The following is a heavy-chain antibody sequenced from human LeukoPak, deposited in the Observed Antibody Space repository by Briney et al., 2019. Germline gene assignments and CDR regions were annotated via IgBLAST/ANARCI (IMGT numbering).Heavy chain of an antibody. Sequence: GGSLRLSCAAPGFLFHNYAIHWVRPAAGKGLEWVSYIGGNSYDTTYSDSVKGRFTISRDNATNSLYLQMNSLRAEDTAAYYCARGDGGNSAFDYWGQGNLVTVSS. CDR2: IGGNSYDT. CDR1: GFLFHNYA. V-gene: IGHV3-48*03. CDR3: ARGDGGNSAFDY. D-gene: IGHD4-23*01. J-gene: IGHJ4*02.